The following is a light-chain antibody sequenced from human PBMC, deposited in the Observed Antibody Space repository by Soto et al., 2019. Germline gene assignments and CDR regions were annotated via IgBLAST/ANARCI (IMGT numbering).Light chain of an antibody. CDR1: QSISSW. CDR3: HQRSSWPWT. Sequence: DIHMTQSPSTLSESVGDRLTITSQASQSISSWLAWYQQKPGKAPKLLIYDASSLESRVPSRFSGSGSGTEFTLTISSLEPEELAVYYCHQRSSWPWTFGQGTKVDIK. CDR2: DAS. V-gene: IGKV1-5*01. J-gene: IGKJ1*01.